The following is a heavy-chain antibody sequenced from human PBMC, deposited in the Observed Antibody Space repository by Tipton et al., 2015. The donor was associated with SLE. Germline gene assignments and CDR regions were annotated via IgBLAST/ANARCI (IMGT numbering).Heavy chain of an antibody. Sequence: QLVQSGAEVKKPGASVKVSCKASGYTFTSYGISWVRQAPGQGLEWMGWISAYNGNTNYAQKLQGRVTITADESTSTAYMELSSLRSEDTAVYYCARDTPTEYISCNPWAFDIWGQGTMVTVSS. CDR2: ISAYNGNT. CDR1: GYTFTSYG. D-gene: IGHD2/OR15-2a*01. J-gene: IGHJ3*02. CDR3: ARDTPTEYISCNPWAFDI. V-gene: IGHV1-18*01.